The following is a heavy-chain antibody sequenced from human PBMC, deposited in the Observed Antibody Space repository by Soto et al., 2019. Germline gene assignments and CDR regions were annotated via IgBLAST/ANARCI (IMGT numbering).Heavy chain of an antibody. CDR1: GFTFSSYW. CDR2: IKQDGSEK. V-gene: IGHV3-7*01. D-gene: IGHD6-19*01. CDR3: ARLYSSGWPYYYYYYMDV. J-gene: IGHJ6*03. Sequence: GGSLRLSCAASGFTFSSYWMSWVRQAPGKGLEWVANIKQDGSEKYYVDSVKGRFTISRDNAKNSLYLQMNSLRAEDTAVYYCARLYSSGWPYYYYYYMDVWGKGTTVTVSS.